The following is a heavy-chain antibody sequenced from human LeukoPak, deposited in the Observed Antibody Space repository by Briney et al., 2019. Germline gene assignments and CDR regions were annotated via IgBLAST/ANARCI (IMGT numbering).Heavy chain of an antibody. CDR2: IGRNSGAYT. CDR1: GFTFSTYD. J-gene: IGHJ4*02. V-gene: IGHV3-23*01. D-gene: IGHD4-17*01. Sequence: PGGSLRLSCAASGFTFSTYDMYWVRQAPGKGLECVASIGRNSGAYTYYAASVKGRFTISRDNSRSTLYLQMNGLRAEDTAVYYCSKKGQNGDYGKPDWGQGTLVTVSS. CDR3: SKKGQNGDYGKPD.